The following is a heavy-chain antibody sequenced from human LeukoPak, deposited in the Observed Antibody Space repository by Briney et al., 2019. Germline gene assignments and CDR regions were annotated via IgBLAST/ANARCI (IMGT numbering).Heavy chain of an antibody. D-gene: IGHD3-10*01. V-gene: IGHV4-39*01. CDR3: ARLNGRLLWFGESKPDY. Sequence: SETLSLTCTVSGGSISSSSYYWGWIRQPPGKGLEWIGSIYYSGSTYYNPSLKSRVTISVDTSKNQFSLKLSSVTAADTAVYYCARLNGRLLWFGESKPDYWGQGTLVTVSS. CDR1: GGSISSSSYY. J-gene: IGHJ4*02. CDR2: IYYSGST.